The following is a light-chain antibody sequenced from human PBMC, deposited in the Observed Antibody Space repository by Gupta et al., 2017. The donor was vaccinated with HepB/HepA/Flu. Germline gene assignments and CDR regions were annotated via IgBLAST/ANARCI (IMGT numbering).Light chain of an antibody. V-gene: IGKV3-15*01. Sequence: EIVMTHSPDTLSVSPGERATLSCRASQRISSNLAWYQKKPGQAPRLIMYGASTRATGIPARFRGSGAEKEFTLTISSLQYEDCAVYYGQQDNNLLTFGGGTKVEIK. CDR2: GAS. CDR3: QQDNNLLT. J-gene: IGKJ4*01. CDR1: QRISSN.